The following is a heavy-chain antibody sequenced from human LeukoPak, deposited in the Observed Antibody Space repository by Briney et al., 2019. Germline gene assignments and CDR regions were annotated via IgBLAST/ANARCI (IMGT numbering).Heavy chain of an antibody. CDR2: ISAYNGNT. J-gene: IGHJ4*02. Sequence: GASVKVSCKASGYTFTSYGISWVRQAPGQGLEWMGWISAYNGNTNYARKLQGRVTMTTDTSTSTAYMELRSLRSDDTAVYYCARGLGDYNTDWFPVSGYWGQGTLATVSS. CDR1: GYTFTSYG. V-gene: IGHV1-18*01. D-gene: IGHD3-9*01. CDR3: ARGLGDYNTDWFPVSGY.